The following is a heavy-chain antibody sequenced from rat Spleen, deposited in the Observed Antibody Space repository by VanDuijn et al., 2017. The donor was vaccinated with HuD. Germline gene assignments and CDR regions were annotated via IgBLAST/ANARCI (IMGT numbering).Heavy chain of an antibody. CDR1: GFTFSNYG. D-gene: IGHD4-3*01. Sequence: EVQLVESGGGLVQPGRSMKLSCAASGFTFSNYGMAWVRQAPTKGLEWVATISYDGSSTYYRDSVKGRFTISRDNAKSTLYLQMDSLRSEDTATYYCARHEGNSGYYFDYWGQGVMVTVSS. CDR2: ISYDGSST. V-gene: IGHV5-29*01. CDR3: ARHEGNSGYYFDY. J-gene: IGHJ2*01.